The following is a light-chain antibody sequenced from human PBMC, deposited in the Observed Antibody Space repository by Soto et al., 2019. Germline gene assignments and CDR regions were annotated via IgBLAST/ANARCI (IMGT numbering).Light chain of an antibody. CDR1: SNDVGAYNY. V-gene: IGLV2-14*03. CDR2: DVS. Sequence: QSVLTQPASVSGCPGQSITVSCTGTSNDVGAYNYVSWYQQHPGTAPKLMIYDVSNRPSGVSNRFSGSKSGNTASLTISGLQAEDEADYYCTSYTSSRTYVFGTGAKVTVL. CDR3: TSYTSSRTYV. J-gene: IGLJ1*01.